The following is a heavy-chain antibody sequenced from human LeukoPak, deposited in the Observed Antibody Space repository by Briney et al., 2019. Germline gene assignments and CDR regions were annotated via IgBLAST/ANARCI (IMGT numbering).Heavy chain of an antibody. Sequence: PGGSLRLSCAASGFTFSSYSMNWVRQAPGKGLEWVSSISSSSSYIYYADSVKGRFTISRDNAKNSLYLQMNSLRAEDTAVYYCARDGRYCSGNDCYHHPDVWGQGTLVTVSS. CDR2: ISSSSSYI. D-gene: IGHD2-15*01. CDR1: GFTFSSYS. J-gene: IGHJ4*02. V-gene: IGHV3-21*01. CDR3: ARDGRYCSGNDCYHHPDV.